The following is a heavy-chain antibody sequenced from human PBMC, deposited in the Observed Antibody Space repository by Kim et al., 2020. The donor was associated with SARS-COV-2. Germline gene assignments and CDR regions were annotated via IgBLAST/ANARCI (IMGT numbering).Heavy chain of an antibody. D-gene: IGHD3-10*01. CDR2: ISSSGSTI. V-gene: IGHV3-48*03. J-gene: IGHJ6*02. Sequence: GGSLRLSCAASGFTFSSYEMNWVRQAPGKGLEWVSYISSSGSTIYYADSVKGRFTISRDNAKNSLYLQMNSLRAEDTAVYYCARDKSEWAMVRGVIITPPQTYYYYYGMDVWGQGTTVTVSS. CDR3: ARDKSEWAMVRGVIITPPQTYYYYYGMDV. CDR1: GFTFSSYE.